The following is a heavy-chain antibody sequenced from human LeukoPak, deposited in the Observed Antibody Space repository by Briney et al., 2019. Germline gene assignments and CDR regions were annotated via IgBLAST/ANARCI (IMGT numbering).Heavy chain of an antibody. V-gene: IGHV3-15*01. CDR3: TTGGITMVRGVITSFDY. D-gene: IGHD3-10*01. CDR1: GFTFSSYA. J-gene: IGHJ4*02. Sequence: PGGSLRLSCAASGFTFSSYAMSWVRQAPRKGLEWGGRIKSKTDGGTIDYAAPVKGRFIISRDDSKNTLYLQMNSLKTEDTAVYYCTTGGITMVRGVITSFDYWGQGTLVTVSS. CDR2: IKSKTDGGTI.